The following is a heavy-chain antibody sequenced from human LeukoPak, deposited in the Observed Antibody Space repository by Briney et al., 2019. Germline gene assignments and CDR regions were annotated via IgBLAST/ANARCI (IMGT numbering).Heavy chain of an antibody. Sequence: GGSLRLSCAASGFTFSSYAMSWVRQAPGKGLEWVSAISGSGGSTYYADSVKGRFTISRDNSKNTLYLQMNSLRAEDTVVYYCAKRPGYYYDSSGYYQPTDYWGQGTLVTVSS. V-gene: IGHV3-23*01. CDR3: AKRPGYYYDSSGYYQPTDY. J-gene: IGHJ4*02. CDR2: ISGSGGST. CDR1: GFTFSSYA. D-gene: IGHD3-22*01.